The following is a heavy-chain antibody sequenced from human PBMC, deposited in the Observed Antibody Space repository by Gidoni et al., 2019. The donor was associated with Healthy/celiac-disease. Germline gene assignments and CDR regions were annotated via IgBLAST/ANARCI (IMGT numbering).Heavy chain of an antibody. Sequence: GRFTISRDNSKNTLYLQMNSLRAEDTAVYYCAKQHRIAVAGTYYYYGMDVWGQGTTVTVSS. CDR3: AKQHRIAVAGTYYYYGMDV. J-gene: IGHJ6*02. V-gene: IGHV3-23*01. D-gene: IGHD6-19*01.